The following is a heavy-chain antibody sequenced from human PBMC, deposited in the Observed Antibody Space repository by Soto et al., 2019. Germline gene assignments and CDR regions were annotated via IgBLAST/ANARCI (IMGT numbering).Heavy chain of an antibody. Sequence: GGSLRLSCAASGFTFSSYGMHWVRQAPGKGLEWVAVIWYDGSNKYYADSVKGRFTISRDNSKNTLYLQVNSLRAEDTAVYYCARGPNDPQWWLATNWGQGTLVTGSS. CDR2: IWYDGSNK. D-gene: IGHD2-15*01. J-gene: IGHJ4*02. CDR1: GFTFSSYG. V-gene: IGHV3-33*01. CDR3: ARGPNDPQWWLATN.